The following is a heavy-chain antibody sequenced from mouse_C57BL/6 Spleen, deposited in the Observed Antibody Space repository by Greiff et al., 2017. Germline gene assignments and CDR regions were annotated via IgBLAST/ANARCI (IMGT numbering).Heavy chain of an antibody. CDR3: TRNLNGNYPSWFAY. J-gene: IGHJ3*01. V-gene: IGHV1-15*01. CDR1: GYTFTDYE. D-gene: IGHD2-1*01. CDR2: IDPETGGT. Sequence: QVQLKESGAELVRPGASVTLSCTASGYTFTDYEMHWVKQSPVHGLEWIGVIDPETGGTAYNQKFSGKAILTADKSSNTAYMELRSLTSEDSADYYWTRNLNGNYPSWFAYWGQGTLVTVSA.